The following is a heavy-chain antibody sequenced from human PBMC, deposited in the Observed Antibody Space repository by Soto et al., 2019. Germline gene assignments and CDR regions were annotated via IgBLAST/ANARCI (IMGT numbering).Heavy chain of an antibody. D-gene: IGHD3-10*01. CDR2: INWNAKTR. CDR3: AKDKSGWSPGEVPFPLDS. Sequence: EVQLMESGGGLVQPGRPLRLSCAASGFTFDDHAMHWVRQAPGKGLEWVAGINWNAKTRGYVDSVKGRFTVSRDNAKNSLYLQMDSLRPEDTAVYFCAKDKSGWSPGEVPFPLDSWGQGTQVTVSS. J-gene: IGHJ4*02. V-gene: IGHV3-9*01. CDR1: GFTFDDHA.